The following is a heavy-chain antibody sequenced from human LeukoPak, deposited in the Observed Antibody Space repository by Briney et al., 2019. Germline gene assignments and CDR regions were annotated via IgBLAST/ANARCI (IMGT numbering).Heavy chain of an antibody. Sequence: GASVKVSCKASGYTFTSYGISWVRQAPGQGLEWMGWISAYNGNTNYAQKLQGRVTMTTDTSTSTAYMELRSLRSDDTAVYYCARERPPIAVTTARGWFDPWGQGTLVTVSS. V-gene: IGHV1-18*01. J-gene: IGHJ5*02. CDR1: GYTFTSYG. D-gene: IGHD4-17*01. CDR2: ISAYNGNT. CDR3: ARERPPIAVTTARGWFDP.